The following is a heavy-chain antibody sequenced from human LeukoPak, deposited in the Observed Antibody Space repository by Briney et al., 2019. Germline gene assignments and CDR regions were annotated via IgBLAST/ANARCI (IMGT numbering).Heavy chain of an antibody. V-gene: IGHV3-7*01. J-gene: IGHJ5*02. CDR1: GFTFSSYW. Sequence: GGSLRLSCAASGFTFSSYWMSWVRQAPGKGLEWVANIKHDGSEKYYVDSAKGRFTISRDNAKNSLYLQMNRVRAEDTAVYYCARDVWGDNWFDPWGQGTLVTVSS. CDR2: IKHDGSEK. D-gene: IGHD2-8*01. CDR3: ARDVWGDNWFDP.